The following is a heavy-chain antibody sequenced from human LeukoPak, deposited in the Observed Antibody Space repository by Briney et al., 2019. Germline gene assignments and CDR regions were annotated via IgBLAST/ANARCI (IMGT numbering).Heavy chain of an antibody. CDR2: IYTSGST. Sequence: SQTLSLTCTVSGGSISSGSYYWSWIRQPAGKGLEWIGRIYTSGSTNYNPSLKSRVTISVDTSKNQFSLKLSSVTAADTAVYYCARDPYYYDSSGYYGAFDIWGQGTMVTVSS. D-gene: IGHD3-22*01. J-gene: IGHJ3*02. CDR3: ARDPYYYDSSGYYGAFDI. V-gene: IGHV4-61*02. CDR1: GGSISSGSYY.